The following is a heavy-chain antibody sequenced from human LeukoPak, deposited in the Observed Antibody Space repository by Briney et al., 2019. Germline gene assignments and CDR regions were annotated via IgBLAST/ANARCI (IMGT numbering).Heavy chain of an antibody. CDR2: ISYDGSNK. Sequence: GRSLRLSCAASGFTFSSYAMHWVRQAPGKGLEWVAVISYDGSNKYYADSVKGRFTISRDNSKNTLYLQMNSLRAEDTAVYYCAKGGDIVAPDAFDIWGQGTMVTVSS. V-gene: IGHV3-30-3*01. CDR1: GFTFSSYA. J-gene: IGHJ3*02. D-gene: IGHD5-12*01. CDR3: AKGGDIVAPDAFDI.